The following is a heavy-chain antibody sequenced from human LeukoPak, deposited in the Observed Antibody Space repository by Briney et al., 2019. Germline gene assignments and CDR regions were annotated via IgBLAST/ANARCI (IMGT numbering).Heavy chain of an antibody. Sequence: GGSLRLSCAASGFTFSSYAMSWVRQAPAKGLEWVSFITSTDGGTFYADSVKGRFTISRGNSKNTLYLQMNSLRAEDTAVYFCAKRDCSGADCYSVHYWGQGTLVTVSS. D-gene: IGHD2-15*01. CDR1: GFTFSSYA. V-gene: IGHV3-23*01. J-gene: IGHJ4*02. CDR3: AKRDCSGADCYSVHY. CDR2: ITSTDGGT.